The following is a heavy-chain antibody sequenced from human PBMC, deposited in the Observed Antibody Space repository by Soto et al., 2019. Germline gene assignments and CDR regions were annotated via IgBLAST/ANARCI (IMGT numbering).Heavy chain of an antibody. CDR2: ITTNGGGTGGGT. CDR1: GFIFSNYA. V-gene: IGHV3-64*01. Sequence: GGSLRLSCAASGFIFSNYAMHWVRQAPGKGLEYVSAITTNGGGTGGGTSYANSVRGRFTISKDNSKNTLYLQMDSLRPEDMAVYYCARDLFPATVTTAGYWGQGTLVTVSS. J-gene: IGHJ4*02. CDR3: ARDLFPATVTTAGY. D-gene: IGHD4-17*01.